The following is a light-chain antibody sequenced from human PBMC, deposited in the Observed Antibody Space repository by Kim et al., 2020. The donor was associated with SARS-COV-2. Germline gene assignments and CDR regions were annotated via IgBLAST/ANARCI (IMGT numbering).Light chain of an antibody. Sequence: PSTLSASVGDRVTITCRASQSINNLLAWYQQKPGKAPKLLIYRASTLQSGVPSRFSGRGSGTEFTLTINSLQPDDFATYYCLSGTVGQGTKVDIK. J-gene: IGKJ1*01. CDR2: RAS. CDR3: LSGT. V-gene: IGKV1-5*03. CDR1: QSINNL.